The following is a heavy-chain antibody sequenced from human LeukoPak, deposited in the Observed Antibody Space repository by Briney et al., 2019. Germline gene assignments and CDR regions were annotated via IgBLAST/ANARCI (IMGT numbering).Heavy chain of an antibody. CDR3: AREYFSGSGSYEKWFDP. CDR1: GGSISTYY. D-gene: IGHD3-10*01. J-gene: IGHJ5*02. V-gene: IGHV4-59*01. Sequence: SETLSLTCTVSGGSISTYYWSWIRQPPGKGLEWIGYIYYSGITNYNPSLKSRVTISVDTSKNQFSLKLSSVTAADTALYYCAREYFSGSGSYEKWFDPWGQGTLVTVSS. CDR2: IYYSGIT.